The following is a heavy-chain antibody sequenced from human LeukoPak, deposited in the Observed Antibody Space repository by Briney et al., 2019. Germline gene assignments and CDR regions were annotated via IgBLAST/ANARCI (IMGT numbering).Heavy chain of an antibody. CDR2: IYYSGRT. CDR1: GDPISRSDSY. Sequence: SETLSLTCSLSGDPISRSDSYWDWIRQAPGKGLEWIGTIYYSGRTYYSPTLKSRVTMSVDRSNNQFSLNLRSVTAADTAVYYCARRRYYDGSGYLEWGQGTLLSVSS. V-gene: IGHV4-39*01. J-gene: IGHJ1*01. D-gene: IGHD3-22*01. CDR3: ARRRYYDGSGYLE.